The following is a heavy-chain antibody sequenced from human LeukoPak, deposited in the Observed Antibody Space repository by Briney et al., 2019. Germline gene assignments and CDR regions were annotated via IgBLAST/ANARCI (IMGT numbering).Heavy chain of an antibody. CDR3: AREGVGATIDY. CDR1: GYTFTSYY. D-gene: IGHD1-26*01. V-gene: IGHV1-46*01. Sequence: ASVKVSCKASGYTFTSYYMHWVRQAPGQGLEWMGLINPSGGSTTYAQKFQGRVTMTRDTSTSTVYMELSSLRSEDTAVYYCAREGVGATIDYWGQGTLVTVSS. J-gene: IGHJ4*02. CDR2: INPSGGST.